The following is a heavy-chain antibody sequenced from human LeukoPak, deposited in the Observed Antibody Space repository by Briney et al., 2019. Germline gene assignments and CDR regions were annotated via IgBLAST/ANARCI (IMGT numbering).Heavy chain of an antibody. V-gene: IGHV1-18*01. D-gene: IGHD2-21*01. Sequence: ASVTVSCKPSGYTFPRHGIRWVRQAPGQAIEWMGWNSAYNGNTDYALKLQGRVTITTDTSTSTAYMELRSLRSDVTAVYYCARVLVVGASDAYYEYLQHWGQGTLVTVSS. CDR3: ARVLVVGASDAYYEYLQH. CDR1: GYTFPRHG. CDR2: NSAYNGNT. J-gene: IGHJ1*01.